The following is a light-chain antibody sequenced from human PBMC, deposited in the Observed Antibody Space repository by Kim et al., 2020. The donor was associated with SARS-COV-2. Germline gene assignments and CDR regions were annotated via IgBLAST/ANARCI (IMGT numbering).Light chain of an antibody. CDR1: HDVSSN. Sequence: ASVGDRVTITCRTSHDVSSNLAWYQQKPGKAPKLLIYGAFTLESGVPSRFSGSGSGTDFTLTISSLQPEDFATYYCQQLSSYPLTFGGGTKVEIK. CDR3: QQLSSYPLT. V-gene: IGKV1-9*01. J-gene: IGKJ4*01. CDR2: GAF.